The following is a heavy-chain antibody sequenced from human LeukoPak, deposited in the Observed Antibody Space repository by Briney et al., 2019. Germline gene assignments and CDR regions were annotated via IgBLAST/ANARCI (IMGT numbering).Heavy chain of an antibody. J-gene: IGHJ3*02. V-gene: IGHV3-30*02. Sequence: GGSLRLSCAASGFTFSSYGMHWVRQAPGKGLEWVAFIRYDGGNKYYADSVKGRFTISRDNSKNTLYLQMNSLRAEDTAVYYCAKASPADGAFDIWGQGTMVTVSS. CDR1: GFTFSSYG. CDR2: IRYDGGNK. CDR3: AKASPADGAFDI.